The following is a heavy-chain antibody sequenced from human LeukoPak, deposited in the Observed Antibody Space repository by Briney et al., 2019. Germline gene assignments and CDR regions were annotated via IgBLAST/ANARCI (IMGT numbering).Heavy chain of an antibody. D-gene: IGHD6-25*01. J-gene: IGHJ6*03. V-gene: IGHV4-34*01. CDR3: ARRPRYYYMDV. CDR2: INHSGST. Sequence: PSETLSLTCAVYGGSFSGYYWSWIRQPPGKGLEWIGEINHSGSTNYNPSLKSRVTISVDTSKNQFSLKLSSVIAADTAVYYCARRPRYYYMDVWGKGTTVTISS. CDR1: GGSFSGYY.